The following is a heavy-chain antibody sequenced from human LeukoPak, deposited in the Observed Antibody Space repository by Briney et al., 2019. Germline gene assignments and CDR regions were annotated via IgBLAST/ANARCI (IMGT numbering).Heavy chain of an antibody. V-gene: IGHV1-46*01. J-gene: IGHJ6*03. Sequence: ASVKVSCKASGYTFTRYYMHWVRHAPGQGLEGMGVINPSGGSTSYAQKLRGRVTMTRDTSTSTVYMELSSLRSEDTAVYYCARGWLNTARSWDYMDVWGKGNTVTASS. D-gene: IGHD5-18*01. CDR1: GYTFTRYY. CDR3: ARGWLNTARSWDYMDV. CDR2: INPSGGST.